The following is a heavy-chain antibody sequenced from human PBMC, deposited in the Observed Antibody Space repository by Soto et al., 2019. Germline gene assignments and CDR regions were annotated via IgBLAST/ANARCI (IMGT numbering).Heavy chain of an antibody. CDR1: GFTFSSYS. Sequence: GGSLRLSCAASGFTFSSYSMNWVRQAPGKGLEWVSYISSSSSTIYYADSVKGRFTISRDNAKNSLYLQMNSLRDEDTAVYYCARPFRLVAVYYYYYGMDVWGQGTTVTVSS. CDR3: ARPFRLVAVYYYYYGMDV. J-gene: IGHJ6*02. V-gene: IGHV3-48*02. CDR2: ISSSSSTI. D-gene: IGHD3-9*01.